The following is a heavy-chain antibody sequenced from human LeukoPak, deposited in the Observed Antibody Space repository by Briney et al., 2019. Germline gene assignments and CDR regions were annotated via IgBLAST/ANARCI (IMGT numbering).Heavy chain of an antibody. V-gene: IGHV3-21*01. J-gene: IGHJ4*02. CDR1: GFTFSSYS. CDR3: AREVEDSGYDLHACDY. D-gene: IGHD5-12*01. Sequence: GGSLRLSCAASGFTFSSYSMNWVRQAPGKGLEWVSSISSSSSYIYYADSVKGRFTISRDNAKNSLYLQMNSLRAEDTAVYYCAREVEDSGYDLHACDYWGQGTLVTVSS. CDR2: ISSSSSYI.